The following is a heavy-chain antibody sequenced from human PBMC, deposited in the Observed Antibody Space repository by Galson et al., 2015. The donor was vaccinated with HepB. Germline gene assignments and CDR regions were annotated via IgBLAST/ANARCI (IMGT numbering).Heavy chain of an antibody. V-gene: IGHV3-30*04. J-gene: IGHJ6*02. D-gene: IGHD3-3*01. CDR3: ARALGMIQDFWGTSYPGYVMDV. Sequence: SLRLSCAASGFTLSRHTMHWVRQAPGKGLEWVAVTSDDGSNKWYADSVKGRFTISRDNSKNTLYLQMNSLRAEDTAVYYCARALGMIQDFWGTSYPGYVMDVWGQGTTVTVSS. CDR2: TSDDGSNK. CDR1: GFTLSRHT.